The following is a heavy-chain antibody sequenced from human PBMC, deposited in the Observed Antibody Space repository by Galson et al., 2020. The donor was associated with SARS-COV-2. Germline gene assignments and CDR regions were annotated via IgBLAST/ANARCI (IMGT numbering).Heavy chain of an antibody. CDR3: ATARPVGAPNWFDP. CDR1: GYTLTELS. V-gene: IGHV1-24*01. CDR2: FDPEDGET. Sequence: GESLKISCKVSGYTLTELSMHWVRQAPGKGLEWMGGFDPEDGETIYAQKFQGRVTMTEDTSTDTAYMELSSLRSEDTAVYYCATARPVGAPNWFDPWGQGTLVTVSS. D-gene: IGHD1-26*01. J-gene: IGHJ5*02.